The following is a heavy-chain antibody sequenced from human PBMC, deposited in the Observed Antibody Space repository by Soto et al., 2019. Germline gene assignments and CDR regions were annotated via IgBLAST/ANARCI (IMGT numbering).Heavy chain of an antibody. Sequence: ASVQVSCKASGYTFTGYYMHWVRQAPGQGLEWMGWINPNSGGTNYAQKFQGRVTMTRDTSISTAYMELSRLRSDDTAVYYCAREVAFTMVRGVPTYNWFDPWGQGNLVTVYS. V-gene: IGHV1-2*02. J-gene: IGHJ5*02. CDR1: GYTFTGYY. CDR2: INPNSGGT. D-gene: IGHD3-10*01. CDR3: AREVAFTMVRGVPTYNWFDP.